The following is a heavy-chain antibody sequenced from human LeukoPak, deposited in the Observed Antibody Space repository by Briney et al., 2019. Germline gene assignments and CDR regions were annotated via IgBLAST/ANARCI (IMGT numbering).Heavy chain of an antibody. D-gene: IGHD6-19*01. CDR2: ISSSSSYI. CDR1: GFTFSSYS. CDR3: ARVDSSGWYLDDAFDI. V-gene: IGHV3-21*01. J-gene: IGHJ3*02. Sequence: GGSLRLSCAASGFTFSSYSMNWVRQAPGKGLEWVSSISSSSSYIYYADSVKGRFAISRDNAKNSLYLQMNSLRAEDTAVYYCARVDSSGWYLDDAFDIWGQGTMVTVSS.